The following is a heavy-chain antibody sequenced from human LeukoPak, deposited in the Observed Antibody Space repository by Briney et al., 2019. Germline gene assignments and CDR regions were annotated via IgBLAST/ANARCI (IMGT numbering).Heavy chain of an antibody. CDR2: ISYDGSNK. CDR1: GFTFSSYG. V-gene: IGHV3-30*18. D-gene: IGHD3-10*01. CDR3: AKDAIITMVQHDWFDP. J-gene: IGHJ5*02. Sequence: GGSLRLSCAASGFTFSSYGMHWVRQAPGKGLEWVAVISYDGSNKYYVDSVKGRFTISRDNSKNTLYLQMSSLRAEDTAVYYCAKDAIITMVQHDWFDPWGQGTLVTVSS.